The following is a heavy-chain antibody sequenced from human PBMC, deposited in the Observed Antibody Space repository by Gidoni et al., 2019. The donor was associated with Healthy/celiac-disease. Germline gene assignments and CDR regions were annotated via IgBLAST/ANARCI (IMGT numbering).Heavy chain of an antibody. V-gene: IGHV3-9*01. CDR1: GFTFDDYA. CDR3: AKVQIKQWLVLGDAFDI. CDR2: ISWNSGSI. J-gene: IGHJ3*02. D-gene: IGHD6-19*01. Sequence: EVQLVESGGGLVQPGRSLRLSCAASGFTFDDYAMHWVRQAPGKGLEWVSGISWNSGSIGYADSVKGRFTISRDNAKNSLYLQMNSLRAEDTALYYCAKVQIKQWLVLGDAFDIWGQGTMVTVSS.